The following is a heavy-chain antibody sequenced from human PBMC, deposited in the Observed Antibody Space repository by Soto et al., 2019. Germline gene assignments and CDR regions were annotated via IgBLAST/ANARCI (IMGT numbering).Heavy chain of an antibody. J-gene: IGHJ5*02. CDR1: GNTFTGYY. CDR2: INPYNGDT. CDR3: AKAGRGRDDGYRSWFDQ. D-gene: IGHD5-12*01. Sequence: QVQLMQTGAEVKKPGASVKVPCKDSGNTFTGYYIQWVRQAPGQGLEWMGWINPYNGDTTYAQKFQGRVTMTRDTSISSAYMELRGLRSDDTAVYYCAKAGRGRDDGYRSWFDQWGQGTRVTVSS. V-gene: IGHV1-2*02.